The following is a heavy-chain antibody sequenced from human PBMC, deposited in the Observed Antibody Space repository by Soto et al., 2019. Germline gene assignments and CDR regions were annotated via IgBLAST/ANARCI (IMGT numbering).Heavy chain of an antibody. J-gene: IGHJ6*02. D-gene: IGHD2-15*01. CDR2: ISGSGGKI. CDR3: ASGRGYCSGGICYPYYYYGMDV. V-gene: IGHV3-23*01. Sequence: AGGSLRLSCAASGFTFSSYAMSWVRPAPGKGLEWVSAISGSGGKIYYADSVKGRFTISRDNSKSTLFLQMNSLRAEDTAVYYCASGRGYCSGGICYPYYYYGMDVWGQGTTVTVSS. CDR1: GFTFSSYA.